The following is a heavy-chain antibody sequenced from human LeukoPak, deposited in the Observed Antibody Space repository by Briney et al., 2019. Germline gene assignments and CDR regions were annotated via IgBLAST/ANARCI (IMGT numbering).Heavy chain of an antibody. Sequence: PSEILSLTCAVSGGSISSFYWSWVRQPPGKGLEWIGNIHYSGSANYNPSLRSRVTISVDTSKNQFSLKLSSVTAADTAVYYCARGPLEGDDYGGNEYFLHWGQGTLVTVSS. D-gene: IGHD4-23*01. CDR2: IHYSGSA. V-gene: IGHV4-59*01. CDR1: GGSISSFY. CDR3: ARGPLEGDDYGGNEYFLH. J-gene: IGHJ1*01.